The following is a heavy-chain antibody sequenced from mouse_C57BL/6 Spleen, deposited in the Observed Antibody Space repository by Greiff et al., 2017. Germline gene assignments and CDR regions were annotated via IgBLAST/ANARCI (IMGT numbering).Heavy chain of an antibody. CDR1: GYAFTNYL. J-gene: IGHJ3*01. CDR3: ARGVYGSSLAWFAY. V-gene: IGHV1-54*01. Sequence: VKLMESGAELVRPGTSVKVSCKASGYAFTNYLIEWVKQRPGQGLEWIGVINPGSGGTNYNEKFKGKATLTADKSSSTAYMQLSSLTSEDSAVYFCARGVYGSSLAWFAYWGQGTLVTVSA. CDR2: INPGSGGT. D-gene: IGHD1-1*01.